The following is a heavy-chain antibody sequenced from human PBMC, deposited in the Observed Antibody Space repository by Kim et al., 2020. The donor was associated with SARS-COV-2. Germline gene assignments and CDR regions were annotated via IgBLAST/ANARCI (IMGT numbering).Heavy chain of an antibody. J-gene: IGHJ3*02. CDR2: ISGSGGST. CDR1: GFTFSSYA. V-gene: IGHV3-23*01. Sequence: GGSLRLSCAASGFTFSSYAMSWVRQAPGKGLEWVSAISGSGGSTYYADSVKGRFTISRDNSKNTMYLQMNSLRAEDTAVYYCAKDHFLEWLFDWGAFDIWGQETMVTVSS. D-gene: IGHD3-3*01. CDR3: AKDHFLEWLFDWGAFDI.